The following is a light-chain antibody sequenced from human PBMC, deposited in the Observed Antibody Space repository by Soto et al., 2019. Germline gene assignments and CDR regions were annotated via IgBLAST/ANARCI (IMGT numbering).Light chain of an antibody. CDR1: SRDIGGYDF. CDR3: SSYGGSNNLL. J-gene: IGLJ2*01. V-gene: IGLV2-8*01. Sequence: QSALTQPRSASGSPGQSVTISCTGTSRDIGGYDFVSWYQQHPGKAPKLMIYDVFKRPSGVPDRFSGSKSGNTASLTVSGLQADDEADYYCSSYGGSNNLLFGGGTKVTVL. CDR2: DVF.